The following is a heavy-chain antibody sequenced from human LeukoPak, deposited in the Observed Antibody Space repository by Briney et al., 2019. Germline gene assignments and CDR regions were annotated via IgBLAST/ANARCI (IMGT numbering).Heavy chain of an antibody. CDR2: ISYDGSNK. D-gene: IGHD3-3*01. CDR1: GFTFSSYG. Sequence: GGSLRLSCAASGFTFSSYGMHWVRQAPGKGLEWVAVISYDGSNKYYADSVKGRFTISRDNSKNTLYLQMNSLRAEDTAVHYCAKDITIFGVVPDHWGQGTLVTVSS. V-gene: IGHV3-30*18. CDR3: AKDITIFGVVPDH. J-gene: IGHJ4*02.